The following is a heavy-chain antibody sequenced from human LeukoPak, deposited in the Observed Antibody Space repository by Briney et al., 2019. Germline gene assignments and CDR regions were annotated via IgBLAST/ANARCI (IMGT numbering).Heavy chain of an antibody. D-gene: IGHD6-19*01. J-gene: IGHJ4*02. Sequence: ASVKVSCKASGYTFTSYGISWVRQAPGQELEWMGWINPNSGGANYAQKFQGRVTMTRDTSINTAYMELSSLRSDDTAVYYCARARYSSPAGYWGQGTLVTVSS. CDR1: GYTFTSYG. CDR2: INPNSGGA. CDR3: ARARYSSPAGY. V-gene: IGHV1-2*02.